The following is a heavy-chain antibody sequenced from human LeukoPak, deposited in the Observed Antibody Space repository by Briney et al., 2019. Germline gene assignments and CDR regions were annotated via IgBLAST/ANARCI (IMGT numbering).Heavy chain of an antibody. J-gene: IGHJ4*02. CDR1: GFTFSNYW. D-gene: IGHD3-16*01. CDR2: IKQDGSQK. V-gene: IGHV3-7*01. Sequence: HSGGSLRLSCAASGFTFSNYWMTWVRQAPGKGLEWVANIKQDGSQKYCVDSVRGRFTISRDNAQNSLYLQMNSLRAEDTAVYFCAREINYFDLWGQGALVTVSS. CDR3: AREINYFDL.